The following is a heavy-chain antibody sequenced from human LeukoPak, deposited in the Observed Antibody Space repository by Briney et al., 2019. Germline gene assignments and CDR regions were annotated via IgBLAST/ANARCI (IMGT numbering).Heavy chain of an antibody. J-gene: IGHJ3*02. CDR2: ISGSGGST. CDR1: GFTFSSYA. D-gene: IGHD3-10*01. Sequence: GGSLRLSCAASGFTFSSYAMSWVRQAPGKGLEWVSAISGSGGSTYYADSVKGRFTISRDNSKNTLYLQMNSLRAEDTAVYYCAKDEGYYGSGPWDAFDIWGQGTMVTVSS. V-gene: IGHV3-23*01. CDR3: AKDEGYYGSGPWDAFDI.